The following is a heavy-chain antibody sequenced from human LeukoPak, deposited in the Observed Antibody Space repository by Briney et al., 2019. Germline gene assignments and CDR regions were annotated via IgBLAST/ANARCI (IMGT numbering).Heavy chain of an antibody. Sequence: ASVKVSCKASGYTFTGYYMHWVRQAPGQGLEWMGWINPNSGGTNYAQKFQGRVTMTRDTSISTAYMELSRLRSDDTAVYYCARDSPYDSSGYYLDYWGQGTLVTVSS. D-gene: IGHD3-22*01. CDR3: ARDSPYDSSGYYLDY. CDR2: INPNSGGT. CDR1: GYTFTGYY. V-gene: IGHV1-2*02. J-gene: IGHJ4*02.